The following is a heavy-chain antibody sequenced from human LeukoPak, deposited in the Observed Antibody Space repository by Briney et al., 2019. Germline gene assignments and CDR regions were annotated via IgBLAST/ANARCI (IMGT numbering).Heavy chain of an antibody. CDR1: GFTLSSSA. CDR2: ISGSGGST. Sequence: RGSLRLSCAASGFTLSSSATSWVRQAPGKGLEWVSAISGSGGSTYYADSMKGRFTIYRDNSKNTLYLQMSSLRAEDTAVYYCAKRPPSGSYFRSYYFDYWGQGTLVTVSS. D-gene: IGHD1-26*01. V-gene: IGHV3-23*01. CDR3: AKRPPSGSYFRSYYFDY. J-gene: IGHJ4*02.